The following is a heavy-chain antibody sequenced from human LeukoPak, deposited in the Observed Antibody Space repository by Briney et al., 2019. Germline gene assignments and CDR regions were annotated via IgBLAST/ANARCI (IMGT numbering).Heavy chain of an antibody. Sequence: SETLSLTCTVSGGSISSYYWSRIRQPLGKGLEWIGYIYYSGSTNYNPSLKSRVTISVDTSKNQFSLKLSSVTAADTAVYYCARTPGGYYYDSSGYYYPAAFDIWGQGTMVTVSS. V-gene: IGHV4-59*08. CDR3: ARTPGGYYYDSSGYYYPAAFDI. D-gene: IGHD3-22*01. CDR2: IYYSGST. CDR1: GGSISSYY. J-gene: IGHJ3*02.